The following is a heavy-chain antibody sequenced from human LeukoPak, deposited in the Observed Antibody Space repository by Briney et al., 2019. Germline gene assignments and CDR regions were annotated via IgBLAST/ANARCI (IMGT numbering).Heavy chain of an antibody. CDR2: INPNSGGT. V-gene: IGHV1-2*02. J-gene: IGHJ4*02. CDR3: ARDGPLSHQGFDY. Sequence: ASVKVSCKASGYTFTGYYMHWVRQAPGQGLEWMGWINPNSGGTNYAQKFQGRVTMTRDTSISTAYMELSSLRSEDTAVYYCARDGPLSHQGFDYWGQGTLVTVSS. CDR1: GYTFTGYY. D-gene: IGHD2-2*01.